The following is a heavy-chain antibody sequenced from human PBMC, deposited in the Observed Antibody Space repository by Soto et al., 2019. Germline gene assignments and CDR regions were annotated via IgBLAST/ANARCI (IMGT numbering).Heavy chain of an antibody. Sequence: EVQLVESGGGLVQPGGSLRLSCAASGLIFSNYKMHWVSQAPGKGLVWVSRINTDGSITDYADSVKGRFTVSRDNPKNTLYLQMNSLRAEDTAVYYCARDTDGLHYWGQGTLVTVSS. CDR2: INTDGSIT. CDR3: ARDTDGLHY. J-gene: IGHJ4*02. V-gene: IGHV3-74*01. CDR1: GLIFSNYK.